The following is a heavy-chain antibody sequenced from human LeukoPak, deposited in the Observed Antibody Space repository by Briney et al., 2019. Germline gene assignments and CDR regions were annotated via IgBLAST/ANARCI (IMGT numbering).Heavy chain of an antibody. CDR3: AKVGRVLMIVVVRLSTNWYFDL. CDR1: GFTFSSYA. Sequence: GGSLRLSCAASGFTFSSYAMSWVRQAPGKGLEWVSAISGSGGSTYYADSVKGRFTISRDNSKNTLYLQMNSLRAEDTAVYYCAKVGRVLMIVVVRLSTNWYFDLWGRGTLVTVSS. V-gene: IGHV3-23*01. J-gene: IGHJ2*01. CDR2: ISGSGGST. D-gene: IGHD3-22*01.